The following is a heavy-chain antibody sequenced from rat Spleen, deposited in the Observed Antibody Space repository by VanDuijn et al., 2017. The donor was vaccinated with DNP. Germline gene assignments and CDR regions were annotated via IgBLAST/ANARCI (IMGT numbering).Heavy chain of an antibody. J-gene: IGHJ2*01. CDR3: ARGGRSYFDY. V-gene: IGHV5S10*01. Sequence: EVQLVESGGGLVQPGMSLKLSCAASGFTFSDYNLAWVRQTPKKGLEWVATSVYNGDRAYYRDSVKGRFTISRDNAKSTLYLQMDSLRSEDTATYYCARGGRSYFDYWGQGVMVTVSS. CDR1: GFTFSDYN. CDR2: SVYNGDRA. D-gene: IGHD1-11*01.